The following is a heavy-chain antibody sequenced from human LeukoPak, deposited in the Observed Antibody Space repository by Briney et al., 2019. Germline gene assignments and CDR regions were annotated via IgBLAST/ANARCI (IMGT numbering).Heavy chain of an antibody. CDR1: GGTFSSYA. CDR3: ARDQEWFGELSDYYYGMDV. Sequence: SVKVSCKASGGTFSSYAISWVRQAPGQGLEWMGGIIPIFGTANYAQKFQGRVTITADKSTSTVYMELSSLRSEDTAVYYCARDQEWFGELSDYYYGMDVWGKGTTVTVSS. CDR2: IIPIFGTA. V-gene: IGHV1-69*06. D-gene: IGHD3-10*01. J-gene: IGHJ6*04.